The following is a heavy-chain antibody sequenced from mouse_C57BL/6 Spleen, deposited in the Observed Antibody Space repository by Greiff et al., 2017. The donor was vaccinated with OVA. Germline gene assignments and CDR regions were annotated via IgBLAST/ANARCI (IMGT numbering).Heavy chain of an antibody. D-gene: IGHD1-1*01. CDR3: AREGLLLRYYFDY. Sequence: QVQLKESGPELVKPGASVKISCKASGYAFSSSWMNWVKQRPGKGLEWIGRIYPGDGDTNYNGKFKGKATLTADKSSSTAYMQLSSLTSEDSAVYFCAREGLLLRYYFDYWGQGTTLTVSS. J-gene: IGHJ2*01. CDR2: IYPGDGDT. CDR1: GYAFSSSW. V-gene: IGHV1-82*01.